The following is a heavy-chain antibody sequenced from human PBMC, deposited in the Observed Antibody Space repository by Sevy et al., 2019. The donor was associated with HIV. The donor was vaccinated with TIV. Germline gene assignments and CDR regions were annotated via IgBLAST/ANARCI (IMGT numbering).Heavy chain of an antibody. D-gene: IGHD3-16*01. CDR1: GFTFGPFA. CDR3: AKDWGTTAISDY. V-gene: IGHV3-23*01. CDR2: FSAPGSST. Sequence: GGSLRLSCAGSGFTFGPFAMSWVRRAQGKGLEWVSAFSAPGSSTFYSDSVKGRFTTSRDNSKNTLYLQMNSLRADDTAVYYCAKDWGTTAISDYWGQGTLVTVSS. J-gene: IGHJ4*02.